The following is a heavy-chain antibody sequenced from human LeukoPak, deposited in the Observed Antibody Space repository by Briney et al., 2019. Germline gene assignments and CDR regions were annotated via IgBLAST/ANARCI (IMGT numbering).Heavy chain of an antibody. V-gene: IGHV4-59*01. CDR2: IYYSGST. J-gene: IGHJ4*02. CDR3: ARGVLLWFGEKGSYFDY. D-gene: IGHD3-10*01. Sequence: SETLSLTCTVSGVSISSYYWSWIRQPPGKGLEWIGYIYYSGSTNYNPSLKSRVTISVDTSKNQFSLKLSSVTAADTAVYYCARGVLLWFGEKGSYFDYWGQGTLVTVSS. CDR1: GVSISSYY.